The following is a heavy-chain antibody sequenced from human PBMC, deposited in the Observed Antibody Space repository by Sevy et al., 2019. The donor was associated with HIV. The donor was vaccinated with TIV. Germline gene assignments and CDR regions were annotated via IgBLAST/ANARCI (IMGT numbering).Heavy chain of an antibody. Sequence: GSLRLSCTVSGLNVSDYFMAWIRQAPGRGPEWVSYISSSGTIIYYRDSVKGRFTISRDNAKNSLYLQMNSLRPEDTAMYYCARDLASGSFYSLYFDYWGQGTLVTVSS. CDR3: ARDLASGSFYSLYFDY. CDR1: GLNVSDYF. CDR2: ISSSGTII. V-gene: IGHV3-11*01. D-gene: IGHD3-10*01. J-gene: IGHJ4*02.